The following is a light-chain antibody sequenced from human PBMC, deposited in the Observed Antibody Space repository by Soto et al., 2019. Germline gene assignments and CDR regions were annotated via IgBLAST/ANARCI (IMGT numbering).Light chain of an antibody. V-gene: IGKV3-20*01. CDR2: AAS. Sequence: DIVLTQSPGTLSLSPGEGATLSCRASQSVSGSYLAWYQQKPGQAPGLLMFAASSRATGIPDRFSGSGSGADFTLTISGLEPEDSAVYYCQQYGSSPYTFGQGTKVEI. CDR3: QQYGSSPYT. CDR1: QSVSGSY. J-gene: IGKJ2*01.